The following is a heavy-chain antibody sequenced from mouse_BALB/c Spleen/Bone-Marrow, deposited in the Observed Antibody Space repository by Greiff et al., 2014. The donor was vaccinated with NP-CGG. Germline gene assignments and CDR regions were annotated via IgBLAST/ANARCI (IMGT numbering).Heavy chain of an antibody. J-gene: IGHJ2*01. D-gene: IGHD3-2*01. CDR1: GFSFNTYA. CDR3: ARLDSSGSNYFDC. V-gene: IGHV5-9-4*01. CDR2: INSDGSYT. Sequence: EVKVVESGGGLVKPGGSLKLACAASGFSFNTYAMSWVRQSPEKGLEWVATINSDGSYTYYPDTVTGRFTISRDNAKNTLYLEMSSLRSEDAAMYYCARLDSSGSNYFDCWGQGTTLTVSS.